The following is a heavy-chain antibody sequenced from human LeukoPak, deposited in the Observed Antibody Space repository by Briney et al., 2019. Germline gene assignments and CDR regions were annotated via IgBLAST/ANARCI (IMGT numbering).Heavy chain of an antibody. Sequence: PGGSLRLSCAASGFTFSSYAMSWVRQAPGKGLEWVSAISGSGGSTYYADSVKGRFTISRDNSKNTLYLQMNSLRAEDTAVYYCANNYYDSSALVLPLAYWGQGTLVTVSS. CDR3: ANNYYDSSALVLPLAY. D-gene: IGHD3-22*01. CDR2: ISGSGGST. V-gene: IGHV3-23*01. J-gene: IGHJ4*02. CDR1: GFTFSSYA.